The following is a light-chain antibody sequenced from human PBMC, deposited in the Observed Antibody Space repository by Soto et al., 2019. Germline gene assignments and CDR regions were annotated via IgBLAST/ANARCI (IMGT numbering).Light chain of an antibody. V-gene: IGKV1-33*01. CDR2: AAS. J-gene: IGKJ5*01. CDR1: QGISSY. CDR3: QQYDNLPIT. Sequence: IQLTQSPSSLSASVGDRVTITCRASQGISSYLAWYQQKPGKAPKLLIYAASTLETGVPSRFSGSGSGTDFTFTISSLQPEDIATYFCQQYDNLPITFGQGTRREIK.